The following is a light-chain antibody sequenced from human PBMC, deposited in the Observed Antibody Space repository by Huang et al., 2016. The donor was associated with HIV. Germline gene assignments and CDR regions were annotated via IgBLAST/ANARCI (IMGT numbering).Light chain of an antibody. Sequence: DIQMIQSPSSLSASVGDRVSITCRASQSINSYLNWYQQKPGKAPKVLIYAAASLQSGVPSRFSGSGSGTDCTLTINSLQPEDLAIYYCQQSYNTPLTFGGGTRLEIK. J-gene: IGKJ4*01. V-gene: IGKV1-39*01. CDR1: QSINSY. CDR3: QQSYNTPLT. CDR2: AAA.